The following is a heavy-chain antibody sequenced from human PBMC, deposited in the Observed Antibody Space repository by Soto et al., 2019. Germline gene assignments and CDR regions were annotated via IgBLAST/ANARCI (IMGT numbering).Heavy chain of an antibody. V-gene: IGHV3-30*18. CDR1: GFTFSSYG. D-gene: IGHD3-3*01. CDR2: ISYDGSNK. J-gene: IGHJ6*02. CDR3: AKGILEWPIGGIDV. Sequence: QVQLVESGGGVVQPGRSLRLSCAASGFTFSSYGMHWVRQAPGKGLEWVAVISYDGSNKYYADSVKGRFTISRDNSKNTLYLQMNSLRAEDTAVYYCAKGILEWPIGGIDVWGQGTTVTVSS.